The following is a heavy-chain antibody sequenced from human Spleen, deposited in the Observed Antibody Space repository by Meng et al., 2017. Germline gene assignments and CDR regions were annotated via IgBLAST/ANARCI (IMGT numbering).Heavy chain of an antibody. CDR1: GGSISSYY. J-gene: IGHJ4*02. CDR3: ARESDEGGDFDY. D-gene: IGHD3-10*01. CDR2: IYYSGST. Sequence: QVQLQESGPGLVKPSETLSLTCTVSGGSISSYYWSWIRQPPGKGLEWIGYIYYSGSTNYNPSLKSRVTISVDTSKNQFSLKLSSVTAADTAVYYCARESDEGGDFDYWGQGTLVTVSS. V-gene: IGHV4-59*01.